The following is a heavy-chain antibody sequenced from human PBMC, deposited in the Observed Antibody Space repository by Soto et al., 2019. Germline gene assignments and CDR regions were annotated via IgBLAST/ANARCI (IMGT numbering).Heavy chain of an antibody. J-gene: IGHJ6*03. D-gene: IGHD5-12*01. V-gene: IGHV1-18*01. Sequence: EASVKVSCKASGYTFTRYGVSWVRQAPGQGLEWMGRISGYNGNTNYAQKFQGRVTMITDTSTTTAYMELRSLRSDDTAVYYCARGTVASISQYHYFYMDVWGKGTTVTVSS. CDR1: GYTFTRYG. CDR3: ARGTVASISQYHYFYMDV. CDR2: ISGYNGNT.